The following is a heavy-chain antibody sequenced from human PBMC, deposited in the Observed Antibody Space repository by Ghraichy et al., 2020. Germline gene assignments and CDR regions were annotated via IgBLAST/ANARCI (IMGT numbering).Heavy chain of an antibody. V-gene: IGHV4-59*01. D-gene: IGHD3-10*01. CDR2: IYYSGST. Sequence: SQTLSLTCTVSGGSISNYYWSWIRQPPGKGLEWIGYIYYSGSTYYNPSLKSRVTISVDTSKNQFSLKLSSVTAADTAVYYCARDGSITLDVWGQGTTVTVSS. J-gene: IGHJ6*02. CDR3: ARDGSITLDV. CDR1: GGSISNYY.